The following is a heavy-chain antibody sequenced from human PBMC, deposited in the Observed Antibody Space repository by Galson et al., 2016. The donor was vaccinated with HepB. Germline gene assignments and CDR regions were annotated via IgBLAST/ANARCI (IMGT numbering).Heavy chain of an antibody. CDR1: GGSFSAYY. J-gene: IGHJ6*02. CDR3: ARLNPPFRSNWYSHGMDV. Sequence: TLSLTCAVYGGSFSAYYWSWIRQPPGKGLEWIGEINHSGSTNYNPSLKSRVTVSLDTSKNQFSLKVSSVTAADTAVYYCARLNPPFRSNWYSHGMDVWGQGTTVTVSS. D-gene: IGHD6-13*01. CDR2: INHSGST. V-gene: IGHV4-34*01.